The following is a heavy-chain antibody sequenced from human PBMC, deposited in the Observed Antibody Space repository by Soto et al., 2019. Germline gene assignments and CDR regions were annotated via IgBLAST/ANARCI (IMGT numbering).Heavy chain of an antibody. J-gene: IGHJ5*02. Sequence: VQLLESGGGLVQPGGSLRLSCAASGFTFSRYAMSWVRQAPGKGLEWVSAISGSGGSTYYADSVKGRFTISRDNSKNTLHLQMNSLSAEDTAVYYCAKSPRGLQLWWFDPWGQGTLFTVSS. CDR3: AKSPRGLQLWWFDP. D-gene: IGHD5-18*01. CDR2: ISGSGGST. CDR1: GFTFSRYA. V-gene: IGHV3-23*01.